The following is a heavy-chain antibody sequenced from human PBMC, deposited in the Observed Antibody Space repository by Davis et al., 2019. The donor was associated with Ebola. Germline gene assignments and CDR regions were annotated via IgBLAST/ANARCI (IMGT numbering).Heavy chain of an antibody. CDR1: GDSVSSGSTG. J-gene: IGHJ5*02. Sequence: HSQTPSLTRAISGDSVSSGSTGWNWIRQSPLRGLEWLGRTYYSSKWYRDYAVSVSSRITINPDTSKNQFSLQLNSVTPEDTAVYYCASGWLRGRFDPWGQGTLVTVSS. V-gene: IGHV6-1*01. CDR2: TYYSSKWYR. CDR3: ASGWLRGRFDP. D-gene: IGHD6-19*01.